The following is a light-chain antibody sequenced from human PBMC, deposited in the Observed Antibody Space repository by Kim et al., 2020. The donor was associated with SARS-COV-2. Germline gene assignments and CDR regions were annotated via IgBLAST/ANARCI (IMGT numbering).Light chain of an antibody. CDR2: QDS. V-gene: IGLV3-1*01. CDR3: QAWDSSTVV. CDR1: KLGDKY. Sequence: SYELTQPPSVSVSPGQTASITCSGDKLGDKYACWYQQKPGQSTVLVIYQDSKRPSGIPERFSGSNSGNTATLTISGTQATDEADYYCQAWDSSTVVFGGGTKRTVL. J-gene: IGLJ2*01.